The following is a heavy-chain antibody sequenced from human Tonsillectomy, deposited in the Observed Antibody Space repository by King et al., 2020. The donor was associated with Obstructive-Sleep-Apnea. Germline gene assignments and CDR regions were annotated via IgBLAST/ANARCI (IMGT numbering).Heavy chain of an antibody. CDR2: ITSDSGTR. Sequence: VQLVQSGGGLKHPGGSLRLSCAASGFTLSSYSMNWVRQAPGKGLEWVSHITSDSGTRFYADSVQCRFTISRDNAKNSLFLQMNSLRAEDTAVYYCARLVDDYGDYVNWYFDLWGRGTLVTVSS. CDR3: ARLVDDYGDYVNWYFDL. D-gene: IGHD4-17*01. J-gene: IGHJ2*01. V-gene: IGHV3-48*04. CDR1: GFTLSSYS.